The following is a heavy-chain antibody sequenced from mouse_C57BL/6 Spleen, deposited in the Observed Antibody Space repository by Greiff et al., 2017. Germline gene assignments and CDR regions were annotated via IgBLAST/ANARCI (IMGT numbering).Heavy chain of an antibody. CDR2: ISSGGGYT. V-gene: IGHV5-9-1*02. J-gene: IGHJ4*01. CDR1: GFTFSSYA. Sequence: EVKLVESGAGLVKPGGSLKLSCAASGFTFSSYAMYWVRQTPEKRLEWVGYISSGGGYTYYADNVKGRFTISRDKARNTLYLQMSSLKSEDTAMYYCKRGPPNYAMDYWGQGTSVTVSS. CDR3: KRGPPNYAMDY.